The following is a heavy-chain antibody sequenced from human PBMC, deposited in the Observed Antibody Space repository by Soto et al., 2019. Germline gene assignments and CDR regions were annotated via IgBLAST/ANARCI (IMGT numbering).Heavy chain of an antibody. CDR3: ARLSMITFGGSRKDAFDV. Sequence: QVQLQESGPGLVKPSETLSLTCTVSGDSIRSYYWSWIRQPPGKGLEWIGYIYYSGSTNYNPALKSRVTISVDPSKNQCSLKLSSVTAADTAVYYCARLSMITFGGSRKDAFDVWGQGTMVTVSS. V-gene: IGHV4-59*08. CDR2: IYYSGST. J-gene: IGHJ3*01. CDR1: GDSIRSYY. D-gene: IGHD3-16*01.